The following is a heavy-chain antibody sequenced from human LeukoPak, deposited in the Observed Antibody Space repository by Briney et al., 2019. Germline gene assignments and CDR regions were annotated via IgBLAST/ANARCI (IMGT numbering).Heavy chain of an antibody. V-gene: IGHV3-7*01. CDR3: FSSVASQYYYYYMDV. CDR1: GFTFSTYW. Sequence: GGSLRLSCAASGFTFSTYWMSWVRQAPGKGLEWVANIKEDGSEKYYVDSVKGRFTISRDNAKNSLYLEMSSLRAEDTAMYYCFSSVASQYYYYYMDVWGKGTMVTVSS. J-gene: IGHJ6*03. D-gene: IGHD6-6*01. CDR2: IKEDGSEK.